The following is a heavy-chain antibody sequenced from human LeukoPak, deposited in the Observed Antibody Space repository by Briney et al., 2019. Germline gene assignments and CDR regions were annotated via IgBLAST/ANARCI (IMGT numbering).Heavy chain of an antibody. V-gene: IGHV4-4*02. CDR2: IYHSGST. CDR3: ARMTPDYYDSSGYYHFDY. Sequence: SGTLSLTCAVSGGSISSSNWWSWVRQPPGKGLEWIGEIYHSGSTNYNPSLKSRVTISVDKSKNQFSLKLSSVTAADTAVYFCARMTPDYYDSSGYYHFDYWGQGTLVTVSS. CDR1: GGSISSSNW. J-gene: IGHJ4*02. D-gene: IGHD3-22*01.